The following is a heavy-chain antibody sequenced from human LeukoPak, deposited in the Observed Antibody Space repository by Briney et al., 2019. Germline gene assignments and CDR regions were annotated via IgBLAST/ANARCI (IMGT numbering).Heavy chain of an antibody. V-gene: IGHV4-39*01. D-gene: IGHD1-14*01. Sequence: PSETLSLTCTVSGGSISSSAYYWGWIRQPPGKGLEWIGTIYYSGTTYYNPSLKSRVTISVDTSKNQFSLKLTSVTAADTALYYCARQPEDXYNWFDPWGQGTLATVSS. CDR1: GGSISSSAYY. CDR2: IYYSGTT. J-gene: IGHJ5*02. CDR3: ARQPEDXYNWFDP.